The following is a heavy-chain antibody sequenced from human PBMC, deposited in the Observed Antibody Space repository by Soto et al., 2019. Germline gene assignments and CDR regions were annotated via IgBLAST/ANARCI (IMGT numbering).Heavy chain of an antibody. D-gene: IGHD6-13*01. CDR1: GYTLTELS. Sequence: VASVKVSCKVSGYTLTELSMHWVRQAPGKGLEWMGGFDPEDGETIYAQKFQGRVTMTEDTSTDTAYMELSSLRSEDTAVYYCATERRYSSSWYNWFDPWGQGTLVTVSS. V-gene: IGHV1-24*01. CDR3: ATERRYSSSWYNWFDP. J-gene: IGHJ5*02. CDR2: FDPEDGET.